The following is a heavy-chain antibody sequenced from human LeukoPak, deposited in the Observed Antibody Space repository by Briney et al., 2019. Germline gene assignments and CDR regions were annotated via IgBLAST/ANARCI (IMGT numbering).Heavy chain of an antibody. CDR2: IYPGDSDT. V-gene: IGHV5-51*01. CDR1: GYSFTSYW. CDR3: ARLLGSGNHGMDV. J-gene: IGHJ6*02. D-gene: IGHD3-10*01. Sequence: PGESLQISCKGSGYSFTSYWIGWVRQLSGKGLEWMGIIYPGDSDTRYSPSFQGQDTISADKSISTAYLQWSSLKASDSAMYYCARLLGSGNHGMDVWGQGTTVTVSS.